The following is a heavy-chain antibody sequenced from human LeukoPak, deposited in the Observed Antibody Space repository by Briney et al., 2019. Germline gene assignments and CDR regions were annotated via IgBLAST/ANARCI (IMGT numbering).Heavy chain of an antibody. Sequence: SETLSLTCAVYGGSFSGYYWSWIRQPPGKGLEWIGEINHSGSTNYNPSLKSRVTISVDTSKNQFSLKLSSVTAADTAVYYCASDSSGYDAFDIWGQGTMVTVSS. CDR3: ASDSSGYDAFDI. D-gene: IGHD3-22*01. CDR2: INHSGST. J-gene: IGHJ3*02. V-gene: IGHV4-34*01. CDR1: GGSFSGYY.